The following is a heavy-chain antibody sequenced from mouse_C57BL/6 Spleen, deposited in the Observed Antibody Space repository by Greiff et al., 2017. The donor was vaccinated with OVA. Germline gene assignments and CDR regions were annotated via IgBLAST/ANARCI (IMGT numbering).Heavy chain of an antibody. CDR2: ISYDGSN. V-gene: IGHV3-6*01. D-gene: IGHD1-1*01. CDR3: ASDYGSSLYAMDY. Sequence: VQLKESGPGLVKPSQSLSLTCSVTGYSITSGYYWNWIRQFPGNKLEWMGYISYDGSNNYNPSLKNRISITRDTSKNQFFLKLNSVTTEDTATYYCASDYGSSLYAMDYWGQGTSVTVSS. J-gene: IGHJ4*01. CDR1: GYSITSGYY.